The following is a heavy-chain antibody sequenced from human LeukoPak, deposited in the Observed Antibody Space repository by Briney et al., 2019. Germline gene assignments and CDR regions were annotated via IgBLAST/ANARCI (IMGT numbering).Heavy chain of an antibody. V-gene: IGHV4-59*11. CDR1: ADSFSSHY. CDR2: ISYIGYT. Sequence: SETLSLTCAVSADSFSSHYCTWIRQPPGKGLERIGYISYIGYTNSNPSLKRRVPISIDTPKNKSSLKLSSVTAADTAVYYCARDLVTVTKGFDIWGQGTMVSVSS. J-gene: IGHJ3*02. D-gene: IGHD4-17*01. CDR3: ARDLVTVTKGFDI.